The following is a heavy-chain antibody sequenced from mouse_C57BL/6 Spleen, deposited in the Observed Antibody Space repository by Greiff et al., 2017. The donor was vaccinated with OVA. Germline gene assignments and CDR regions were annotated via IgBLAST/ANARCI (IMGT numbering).Heavy chain of an antibody. CDR1: GYTFTSYW. CDR3: ARGGTGPYAMDY. V-gene: IGHV1-69*01. Sequence: QVQLKQPGAELVMPGASVKLSCKASGYTFTSYWMHWVKQRPGQGLEWIGEIDPSDSYTNYNQKFKGKSTLTVDKSSSTAYMQLSSLTSEDSAVYYCARGGTGPYAMDYWGQGTSVTVSS. CDR2: IDPSDSYT. D-gene: IGHD4-1*01. J-gene: IGHJ4*01.